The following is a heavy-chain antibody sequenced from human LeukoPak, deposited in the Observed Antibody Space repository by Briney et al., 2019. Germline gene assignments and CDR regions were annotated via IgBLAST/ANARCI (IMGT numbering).Heavy chain of an antibody. CDR2: ISYDGSNK. CDR1: GFTFSSYG. D-gene: IGHD3-22*01. V-gene: IGHV3-30*18. J-gene: IGHJ3*02. CDR3: AKDLAYYDSSGYFAFDI. Sequence: GRSLRLSCAASGFTFSSYGMHWVRQAPGKGLEWVADISYDGSNKYYADSVKGRFTISRDNSKNTLYLQMNSLRAEDTAVYYCAKDLAYYDSSGYFAFDIWGQGTMVTVSS.